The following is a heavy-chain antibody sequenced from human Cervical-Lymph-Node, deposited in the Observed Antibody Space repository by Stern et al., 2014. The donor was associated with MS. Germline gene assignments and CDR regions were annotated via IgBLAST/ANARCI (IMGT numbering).Heavy chain of an antibody. J-gene: IGHJ4*02. CDR2: IDLNDKT. D-gene: IGHD3-3*01. V-gene: IGHV2-70*04. Sequence: QVTLKESGPALVKPTQTLTLTCTFSGFSLVTSGVRVSWIRQPPGKALEWLARIDLNDKTFYNTPLMTRLTISKDTSKNQVVLTMTNVDPVDTATYYCARMMGSGYRHYFDYWGQGTPVTVS. CDR1: GFSLVTSGVR. CDR3: ARMMGSGYRHYFDY.